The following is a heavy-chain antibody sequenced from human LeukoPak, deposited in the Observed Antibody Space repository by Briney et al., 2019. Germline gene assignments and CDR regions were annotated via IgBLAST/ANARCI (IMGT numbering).Heavy chain of an antibody. CDR2: INHSGST. CDR1: GGSISSNSYY. Sequence: SETLSLTCTVSGGSISSNSYYWGWIRQPPGKGLEWIGEINHSGSTNYNPSLKSRVTISVDTSKNQFSLKLSSVTAADTAVYYCASGSLSGRRKYYYYYYMDVWGKGTTVTVSS. CDR3: ASGSLSGRRKYYYYYYMDV. J-gene: IGHJ6*03. D-gene: IGHD2-15*01. V-gene: IGHV4-39*07.